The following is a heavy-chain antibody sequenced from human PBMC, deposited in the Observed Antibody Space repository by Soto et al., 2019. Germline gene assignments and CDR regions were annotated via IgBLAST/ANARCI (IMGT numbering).Heavy chain of an antibody. V-gene: IGHV4-39*01. CDR2: IYYSGST. CDR3: ASAPPDIVVVVATYAFDI. D-gene: IGHD2-15*01. Sequence: QLQLQESGPGLVKPSETLSLTRTVSGGSISSSSYYWGWIRQPPGKGLEWIGSIYYSGSTYYNPSLKSRVTISVDTSKNQFSLKLSSVTAADTAVYYCASAPPDIVVVVATYAFDIWGQGTMVTVSS. CDR1: GGSISSSSYY. J-gene: IGHJ3*02.